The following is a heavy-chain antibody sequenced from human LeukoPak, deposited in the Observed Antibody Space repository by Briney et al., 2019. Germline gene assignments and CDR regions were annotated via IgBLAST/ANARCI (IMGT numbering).Heavy chain of an antibody. J-gene: IGHJ5*02. CDR1: GGSISSSSYY. CDR2: IYYSGST. Sequence: TSETLSLTCTVSGGSISSSSYYWGWIRQPPGKGLEWIGSIYYSGSTYYNPSLKSRFTISVDTSKNQFSLKLSSVTAADTAVYYCARQRRHHSYGCWFDPWGQGTLVTVSS. D-gene: IGHD5-18*01. V-gene: IGHV4-39*01. CDR3: ARQRRHHSYGCWFDP.